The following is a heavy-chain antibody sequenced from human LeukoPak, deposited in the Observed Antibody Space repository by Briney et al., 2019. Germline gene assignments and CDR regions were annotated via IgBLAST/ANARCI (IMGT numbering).Heavy chain of an antibody. D-gene: IGHD3-22*01. CDR1: GFTFSSYG. V-gene: IGHV3-30*03. CDR2: ISYDATNK. CDR3: ARDSYDSSGYPDY. Sequence: PGRSLRLSCAASGFTFSSYGMHWVRQAPGKGLEWVAVISYDATNKYYADSVRGRFTISRDNSKKTLYLQMNSLRTEDTAVYYCARDSYDSSGYPDYWGQGTLVTVSS. J-gene: IGHJ4*02.